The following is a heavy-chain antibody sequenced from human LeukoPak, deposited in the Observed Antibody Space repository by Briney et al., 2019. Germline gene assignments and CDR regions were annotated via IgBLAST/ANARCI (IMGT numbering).Heavy chain of an antibody. CDR1: GYTFTDYY. CDR3: ARGGIYCSGGSCYGRNWFDP. Sequence: ASVKVSCKASGYTFTDYYIHWVRQAPGQGLEWMGWINPNSGGTNYAQKFQGRVTMTRDTSISTAYMELSRLRSDDTAVYYCARGGIYCSGGSCYGRNWFDPWGQGTLVTVSS. V-gene: IGHV1-2*02. CDR2: INPNSGGT. D-gene: IGHD2-15*01. J-gene: IGHJ5*02.